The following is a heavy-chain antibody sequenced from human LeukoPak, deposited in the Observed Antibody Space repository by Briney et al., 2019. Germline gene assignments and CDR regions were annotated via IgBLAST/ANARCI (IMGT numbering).Heavy chain of an antibody. D-gene: IGHD3-16*01. CDR2: IYYSGST. CDR1: GGSISSGDYY. CDR3: AREGVDPRAHWFDP. J-gene: IGHJ5*02. Sequence: SETLSLTCTVSGGSISSGDYYWSWIRQPPGTGLEWIGYIYYSGSTYYNPSLKSRVTISVDTSKNQFSLKLSSVTAADTAVYYCAREGVDPRAHWFDPWGQGTLVTVSS. V-gene: IGHV4-30-4*01.